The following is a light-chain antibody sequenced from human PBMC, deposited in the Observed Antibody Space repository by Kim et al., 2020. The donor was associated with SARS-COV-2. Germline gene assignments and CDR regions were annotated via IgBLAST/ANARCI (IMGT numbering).Light chain of an antibody. Sequence: AFVGDRGTITCQASQDIENYLNWYHHKPGKAPKLLIYDASNLETGVPSRFSGNESGTDFTLTISSLQAEDIGTYYCQQYDALPPTFGPGTKVDIK. J-gene: IGKJ3*01. CDR1: QDIENY. CDR2: DAS. V-gene: IGKV1-33*01. CDR3: QQYDALPPT.